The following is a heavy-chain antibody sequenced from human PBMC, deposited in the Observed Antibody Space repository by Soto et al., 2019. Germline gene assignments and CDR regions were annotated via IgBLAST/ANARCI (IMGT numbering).Heavy chain of an antibody. V-gene: IGHV3-23*01. J-gene: IGHJ4*02. CDR3: AKTGPGSSYGYYFDS. CDR1: GFTFSSYG. Sequence: GGSLRLSYAASGFTFSSYGMSWVRQSPGKGLEWVSGISGSGGSTYYADSVKGRFTISRDNSKNTLYLQMYSLRAEDTAVYYCAKTGPGSSYGYYFDSWGQGTLVTVSS. CDR2: ISGSGGST. D-gene: IGHD5-18*01.